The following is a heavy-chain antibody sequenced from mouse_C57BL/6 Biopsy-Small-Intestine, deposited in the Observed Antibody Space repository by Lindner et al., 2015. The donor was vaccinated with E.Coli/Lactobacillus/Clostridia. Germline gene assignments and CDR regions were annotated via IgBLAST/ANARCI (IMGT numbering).Heavy chain of an antibody. Sequence: VQLQESGPGMVKPSQSLSLTCTVTGYSITSGYDWHWIRHFPGNKLEWTGYISYSGSTNYNPSLKSRISITHGTSKNHFFLKLNSVTTEDTATYYCARSYYGNWYFDVWGTGTTVTVSS. D-gene: IGHD2-10*01. J-gene: IGHJ1*03. CDR3: ARSYYGNWYFDV. V-gene: IGHV3-1*01. CDR1: GYSITSGYD. CDR2: ISYSGST.